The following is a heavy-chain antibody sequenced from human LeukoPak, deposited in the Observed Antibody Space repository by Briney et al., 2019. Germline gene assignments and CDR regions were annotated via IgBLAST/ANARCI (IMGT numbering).Heavy chain of an antibody. CDR2: INGDGANT. CDR3: AKDLSSIFDALNI. J-gene: IGHJ3*02. D-gene: IGHD3-3*01. Sequence: GGSLRLSCAASGFTFYEFAMHWVRQAPGKGLEWVSLINGDGANTYYADSVKGRFTISRDNKKNFLYLQMNNLGTEDTALFYCAKDLSSIFDALNIWGQGTLVTVSS. V-gene: IGHV3-43*02. CDR1: GFTFYEFA.